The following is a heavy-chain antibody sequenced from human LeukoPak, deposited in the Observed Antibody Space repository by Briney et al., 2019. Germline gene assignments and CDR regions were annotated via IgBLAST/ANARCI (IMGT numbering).Heavy chain of an antibody. Sequence: PSETLPLTCAVSGDSISSGSYYWSWVRQPAGKGLEWIGRVYSSGSTNYNPSFKSRVTISVDTSKNQFSLKLSSVTAADTAVYYCAREFLWFGEYYYMDVWGKGTTVTVFS. D-gene: IGHD3-10*01. J-gene: IGHJ6*03. CDR2: VYSSGST. CDR3: AREFLWFGEYYYMDV. CDR1: GDSISSGSYY. V-gene: IGHV4-61*02.